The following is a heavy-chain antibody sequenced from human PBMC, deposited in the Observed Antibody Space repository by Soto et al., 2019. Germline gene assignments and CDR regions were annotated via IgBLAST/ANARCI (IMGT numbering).Heavy chain of an antibody. J-gene: IGHJ3*02. D-gene: IGHD2-15*01. Sequence: QVQLQESGPGLVKPSETLSLTCTVSGGSVSSGSYYWSWIRQPPGKGLEWIGYIYYSGSTNYNPSLKSRVTISVDTSKNQFSLKLSSVTAADTAVYYFARGSGPNDAFDIWGQGTMVTVSP. CDR1: GGSVSSGSYY. V-gene: IGHV4-61*01. CDR3: ARGSGPNDAFDI. CDR2: IYYSGST.